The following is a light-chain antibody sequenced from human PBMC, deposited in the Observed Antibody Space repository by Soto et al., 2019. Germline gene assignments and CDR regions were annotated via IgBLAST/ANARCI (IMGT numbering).Light chain of an antibody. V-gene: IGKV1-5*03. CDR3: QQYNGYPHT. CDR2: KAS. J-gene: IGKJ2*01. CDR1: QSISTW. Sequence: DIQMTQSPSTLSASVGDRVTITCRASQSISTWLAWYQQKPGKAPKLLIYKASSLRNGVPSRFSGSGSGTEFTLSIYRLQPYDFASYYCQQYNGYPHTFGQGTNLEIK.